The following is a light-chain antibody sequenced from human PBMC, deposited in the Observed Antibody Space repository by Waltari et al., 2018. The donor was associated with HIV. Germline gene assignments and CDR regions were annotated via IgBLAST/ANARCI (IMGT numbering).Light chain of an antibody. CDR1: SRDVGSYNL. J-gene: IGLJ2*01. CDR3: CSYAGSSTLV. Sequence: QSALTQPASVSGSPGPSITIPCTGTSRDVGSYNLVSWYQQHPGKAPKLMIYEVSKPPSGVSNRFSGSKSGNTASLTISGLQAEDEADYYCCSYAGSSTLVFGGGTKLTVL. V-gene: IGLV2-23*02. CDR2: EVS.